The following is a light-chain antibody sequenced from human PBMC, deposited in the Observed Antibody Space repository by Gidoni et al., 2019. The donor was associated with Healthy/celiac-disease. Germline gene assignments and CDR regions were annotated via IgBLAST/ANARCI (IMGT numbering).Light chain of an antibody. J-gene: IGKJ4*01. Sequence: DIQMTKSPSSLSASVGDRVTITCRASQSISSYLNWYQQKPGKAPKLLIYAASSLQSGVPSRFSGSGSGTDFTLTSSGLQPEDFATYYCQQNYSTPLTFGGGTKVEIK. V-gene: IGKV1-39*01. CDR2: AAS. CDR3: QQNYSTPLT. CDR1: QSISSY.